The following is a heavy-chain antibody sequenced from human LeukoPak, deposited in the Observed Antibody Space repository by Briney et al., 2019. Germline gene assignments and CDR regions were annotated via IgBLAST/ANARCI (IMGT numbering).Heavy chain of an antibody. Sequence: SETLSLTCAVYGGSFSGYYWSWIRQPPGKGLEWIGEINHSGSTNYNPSLKSRVTISVDTSKNQFSLKLSSVTAADTAVYYCASNVIPDSGIKHWFDPWGQGTLVTVSS. CDR1: GGSFSGYY. J-gene: IGHJ5*02. CDR2: INHSGST. D-gene: IGHD1-26*01. CDR3: ASNVIPDSGIKHWFDP. V-gene: IGHV4-34*01.